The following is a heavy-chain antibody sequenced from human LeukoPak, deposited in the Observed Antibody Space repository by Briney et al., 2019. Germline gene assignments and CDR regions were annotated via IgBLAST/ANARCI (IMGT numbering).Heavy chain of an antibody. V-gene: IGHV3-74*01. CDR1: GFTFSTSW. Sequence: GSLRLSCAASGFTFSTSWMHWVRQAPGKGLEWVARINTHGSSTNYADSVKGRFTISRDNAKNTLYLQMTSLSAEDTAVYYALAGYYYYYMDVWGKGTTVTVSS. J-gene: IGHJ6*03. CDR3: LAGYYYYYMDV. CDR2: INTHGSST. D-gene: IGHD3-16*01.